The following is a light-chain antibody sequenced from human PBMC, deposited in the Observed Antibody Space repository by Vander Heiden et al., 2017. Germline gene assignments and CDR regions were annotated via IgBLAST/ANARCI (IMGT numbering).Light chain of an antibody. Sequence: ELVLTKSPGTLSLSPGERATLPCRASQSVSSSYLAWYQQKPGQAPRLLIYGASSRATGSPDRFSGSGSGTDFTLTISRREPEDFAVYYCQQDGSSRFTFGHGTKVDIK. CDR1: QSVSSSY. J-gene: IGKJ3*01. V-gene: IGKV3-20*01. CDR3: QQDGSSRFT. CDR2: GAS.